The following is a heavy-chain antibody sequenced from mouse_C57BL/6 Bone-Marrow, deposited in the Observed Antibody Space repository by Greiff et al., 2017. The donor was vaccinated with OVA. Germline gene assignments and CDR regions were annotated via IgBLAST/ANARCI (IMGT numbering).Heavy chain of an antibody. Sequence: EVNVVESGGGLVQSGRSLRLSCATSGFTFSDFYMEWVRQAPGKGLEWIAASRNKANDYTTEYSASVKGRFIVSRDTSQSILYLQMNALRAEDTAIYYCARDQLTGGAMDYWGQGTSVTVSS. CDR3: ARDQLTGGAMDY. J-gene: IGHJ4*01. V-gene: IGHV7-1*01. CDR1: GFTFSDFY. CDR2: SRNKANDYTT. D-gene: IGHD4-1*01.